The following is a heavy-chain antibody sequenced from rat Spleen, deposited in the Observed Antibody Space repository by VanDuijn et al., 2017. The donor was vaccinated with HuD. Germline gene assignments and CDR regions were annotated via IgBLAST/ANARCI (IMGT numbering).Heavy chain of an antibody. CDR2: ITTGGGNT. J-gene: IGHJ3*01. D-gene: IGHD4-3*01. V-gene: IGHV5-25*01. Sequence: EVHLVESGGDLVQPGGSLKLSCVVSGFTFSNYYMAWVRQAPTTGLEWVASITTGGGNTYYRDSVKGRFTISRDNAKSTLYLQVDSLRSEDTATYYCARQDTSGYSNWFAYWGQGTLVTVSS. CDR1: GFTFSNYY. CDR3: ARQDTSGYSNWFAY.